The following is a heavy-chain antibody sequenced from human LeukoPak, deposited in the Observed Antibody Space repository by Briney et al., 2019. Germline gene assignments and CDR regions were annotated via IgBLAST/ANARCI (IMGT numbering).Heavy chain of an antibody. V-gene: IGHV3-7*03. Sequence: GGSLRLSCAASGFTFSSYWMNWARQAPGKGLEWVASINHNGNVNYYVDSVKGRFTISRDNAKNSLYLQMSSLRAEDMAVYFCARGGGLDVWGQGATVTVSS. CDR3: ARGGGLDV. J-gene: IGHJ6*02. D-gene: IGHD3-16*01. CDR1: GFTFSSYW. CDR2: INHNGNVN.